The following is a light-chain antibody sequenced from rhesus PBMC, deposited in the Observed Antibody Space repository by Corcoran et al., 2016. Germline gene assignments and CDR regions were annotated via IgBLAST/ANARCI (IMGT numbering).Light chain of an antibody. Sequence: DIQMTQSPSSLSASVGDKVTITCRASQGISSWLAWYQQKPGKAPKLLIYKASNLQSGVPSRFSGRGPGQVFTLTISSLQPEAFATFYCLQYSSSPLTFGGGTKVDLK. CDR3: LQYSSSPLT. CDR2: KAS. J-gene: IGKJ4*01. V-gene: IGKV1-22*01. CDR1: QGISSW.